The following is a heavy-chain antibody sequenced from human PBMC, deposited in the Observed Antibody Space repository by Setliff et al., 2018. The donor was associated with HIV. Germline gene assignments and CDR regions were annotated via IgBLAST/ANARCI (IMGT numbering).Heavy chain of an antibody. CDR1: GGSFSDNY. D-gene: IGHD6-13*01. Sequence: SETLSLTCAVYGGSFSDNYWGWIRQPPGKGLQWIGSIYYRGSTYYNPSLKSRVTISVDTSKNQFSLKLRSVTAADTALYYCARGRYRSRWYASDHYYIDVWGKGTTVTVSS. J-gene: IGHJ6*03. CDR2: IYYRGST. CDR3: ARGRYRSRWYASDHYYIDV. V-gene: IGHV4-34*01.